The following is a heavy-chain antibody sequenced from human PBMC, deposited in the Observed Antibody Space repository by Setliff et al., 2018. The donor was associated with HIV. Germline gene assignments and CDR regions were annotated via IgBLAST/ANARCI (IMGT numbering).Heavy chain of an antibody. CDR2: MHFSGTG. Sequence: SETLSLTCTVSGDSITSDSFWNWFRQYPGRGLEWIGYMHFSGTGNWNPSLKSRVIISVDTSQNQFSLNLSSVTDADTAVYYCARAPFSGGRFGWFDSWGQGTLVTVSS. V-gene: IGHV4-31*03. D-gene: IGHD2-15*01. J-gene: IGHJ5*01. CDR1: GDSITSDSF. CDR3: ARAPFSGGRFGWFDS.